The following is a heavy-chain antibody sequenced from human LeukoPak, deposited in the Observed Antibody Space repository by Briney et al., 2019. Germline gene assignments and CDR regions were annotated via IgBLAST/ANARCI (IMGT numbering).Heavy chain of an antibody. CDR2: LYYSGST. Sequence: SDTLSLTCTVSGASISSYYWSWIRQPPGKGLEWIGYLYYSGSTNHHPSLKSRVSISVDTPKNHFSLRLSSVTAADTAVYYCARHRYYYDSSGYYYQPWGQGTLVTVSS. V-gene: IGHV4-59*07. J-gene: IGHJ5*02. D-gene: IGHD3-22*01. CDR3: ARHRYYYDSSGYYYQP. CDR1: GASISSYY.